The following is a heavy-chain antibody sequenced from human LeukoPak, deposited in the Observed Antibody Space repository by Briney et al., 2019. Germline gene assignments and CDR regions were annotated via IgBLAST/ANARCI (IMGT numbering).Heavy chain of an antibody. J-gene: IGHJ4*02. Sequence: PGGSLRLSCVASGFMFSSYGMHWVRQAPGKGLEWVALISYDGSIKKYADSVKGRFTISRDNSKNTLYLQMNSLRAEDTAVYYCARDQGWLQLFGVFDYWGQGTLVTVSS. CDR1: GFMFSSYG. CDR3: ARDQGWLQLFGVFDY. V-gene: IGHV3-30*03. D-gene: IGHD5-24*01. CDR2: ISYDGSIK.